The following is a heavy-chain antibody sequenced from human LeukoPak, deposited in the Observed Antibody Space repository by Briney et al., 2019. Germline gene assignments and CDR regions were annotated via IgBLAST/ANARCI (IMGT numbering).Heavy chain of an antibody. CDR2: ISGSGGTT. J-gene: IGHJ4*02. CDR3: AKVAYGAYTDFDY. D-gene: IGHD4/OR15-4a*01. V-gene: IGHV3-23*01. Sequence: GGSLRLSCAASGFTFSSYAMSWVRQAPGKGLEWVSAISGSGGTTYYADSVKGRFTFSRDNSKNTLSLQMNSLRAEDTAVYYCAKVAYGAYTDFDYWGQGTLVTVSS. CDR1: GFTFSSYA.